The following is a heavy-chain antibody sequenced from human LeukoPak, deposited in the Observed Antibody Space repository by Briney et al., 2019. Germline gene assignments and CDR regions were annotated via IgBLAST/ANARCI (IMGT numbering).Heavy chain of an antibody. CDR1: GSKFSRWG. Sequence: GGSLRLSCAASGSKFSRWGMHWVRQAPGKGLEWVAYIRFDGSSEDYLHSLKGRFTISRDNSKNTVYLQMSSLRPDDTAVYYCAKDRSCINDVCHGDFDYWGQGTLVTVSS. D-gene: IGHD2-8*01. V-gene: IGHV3-30*02. J-gene: IGHJ4*02. CDR2: IRFDGSSE. CDR3: AKDRSCINDVCHGDFDY.